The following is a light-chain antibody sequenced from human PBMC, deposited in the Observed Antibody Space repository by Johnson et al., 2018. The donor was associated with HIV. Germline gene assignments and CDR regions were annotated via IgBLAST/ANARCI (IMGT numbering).Light chain of an antibody. J-gene: IGLJ1*01. Sequence: QSVLTQPPSVSAAPGQKITISCSGSSSDMGNYAVSWYQQLQGTAPKLLIYDNNKRPSGIPDRFSASKSGTSATLAITGLQTGDEADYYCGTWDSSLGAHYVFGSGTEVTVL. CDR2: DNN. CDR1: SSDMGNYA. CDR3: GTWDSSLGAHYV. V-gene: IGLV1-51*01.